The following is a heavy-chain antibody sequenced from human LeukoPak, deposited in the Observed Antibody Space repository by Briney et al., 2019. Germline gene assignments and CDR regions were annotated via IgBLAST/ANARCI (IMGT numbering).Heavy chain of an antibody. V-gene: IGHV3-30*18. D-gene: IGHD1-26*01. CDR2: ISYGGGNA. CDR1: GSTFSSSG. J-gene: IGHJ4*02. CDR3: AKDTSGSYSGLGY. Sequence: PGGSLRLSCAASGSTFSSSGMHWVRQAPGKGLEWVAVISYGGGNAYYADSVKGRFTISRDNSKNTLYLQMNSLRAEDTAVYYCAKDTSGSYSGLGYWGQGTLVTVSS.